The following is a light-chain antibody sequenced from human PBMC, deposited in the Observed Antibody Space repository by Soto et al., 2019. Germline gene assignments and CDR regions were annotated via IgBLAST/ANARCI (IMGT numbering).Light chain of an antibody. J-gene: IGKJ1*01. CDR2: GAS. V-gene: IGKV3-20*01. CDR1: QSISSSY. Sequence: EIVLTQSPGTLSLSPGERATLSCRASQSISSSYLAWYQQKPGQAPRLLIYGASSRATGIPDRFSGSGSGTDFTLTITRLEPEVSALYYCQKYGSASTWTFGQGPKVEIK. CDR3: QKYGSASTWT.